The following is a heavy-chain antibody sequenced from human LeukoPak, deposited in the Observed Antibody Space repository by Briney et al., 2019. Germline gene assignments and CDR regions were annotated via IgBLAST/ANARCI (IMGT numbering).Heavy chain of an antibody. D-gene: IGHD6-19*01. J-gene: IGHJ4*02. Sequence: GGSLRLSCAASGFTSSSYEMNWVRQALGEGLEWVSYISSSGSAIYYADSLKGRCTISRDNAKNSVYLQMNSLRAEDTAVYYCARAIGWQGYDYWGQGTVVSVSS. V-gene: IGHV3-48*03. CDR1: GFTSSSYE. CDR3: ARAIGWQGYDY. CDR2: ISSSGSAI.